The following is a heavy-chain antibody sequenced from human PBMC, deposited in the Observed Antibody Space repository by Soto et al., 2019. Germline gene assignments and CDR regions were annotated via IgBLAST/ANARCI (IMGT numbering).Heavy chain of an antibody. CDR3: ARDLRATKRFGLGWFDP. V-gene: IGHV4-61*01. CDR2: IYYSGST. CDR1: GGSVSRGSYY. Sequence: SETLSLTCTVSGGSVSRGSYYWMWIRQPPGKGLEWIGYIYYSGSTNYNPSLKSRVTISVDTSKNQFSLKLSSVTAADTAVYYCARDLRATKRFGLGWFDPWGQGTLVTVSS. D-gene: IGHD1-26*01. J-gene: IGHJ5*02.